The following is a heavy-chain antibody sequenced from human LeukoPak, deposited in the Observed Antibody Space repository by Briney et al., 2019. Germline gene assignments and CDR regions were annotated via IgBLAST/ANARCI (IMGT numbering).Heavy chain of an antibody. CDR3: ARENSGSYYQFDC. CDR1: GFTFSSYE. D-gene: IGHD1-26*01. V-gene: IGHV3-21*01. J-gene: IGHJ4*02. CDR2: ISSSTSYI. Sequence: GGSLRLSCAASGFTFSSYEMNWVRQAPGKGLEWVSSISSSTSYIYYADSVKGRFTISRDNAKNPLYLQMNSLRPEDTAVYYCARENSGSYYQFDCWGQGTLVTVSS.